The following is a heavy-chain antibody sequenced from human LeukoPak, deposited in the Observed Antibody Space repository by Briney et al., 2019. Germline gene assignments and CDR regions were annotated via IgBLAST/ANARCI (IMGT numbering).Heavy chain of an antibody. V-gene: IGHV3-30*03. CDR1: GFTFSRHG. Sequence: PGRSLRLSCAPSGFTFSRHGMQWVRQAPGKGLEWVAIISNDGSRKYYAHSVEGRFTISRDNSKNTLYLQMDSLRAEDTAVYYCARDRAWNYFDYWGQGTLVTVSS. CDR2: ISNDGSRK. J-gene: IGHJ4*02. CDR3: ARDRAWNYFDY. D-gene: IGHD3-3*01.